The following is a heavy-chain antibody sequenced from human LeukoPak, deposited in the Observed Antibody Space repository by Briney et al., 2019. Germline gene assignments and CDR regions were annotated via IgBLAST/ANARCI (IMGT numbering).Heavy chain of an antibody. CDR2: IYTSGST. J-gene: IGHJ5*02. V-gene: IGHV4-61*02. Sequence: SETLSLTCTVSGGSISSGSYDWSWIRQAAGKGLEWIGRIYTSGSTNYNPSLKSRVTISVDTSKNQFSLKLSSVTAADTAVYYCAREVVVAASTQNWFDPWGQGTLVTVSS. CDR1: GGSISSGSYD. D-gene: IGHD2-15*01. CDR3: AREVVVAASTQNWFDP.